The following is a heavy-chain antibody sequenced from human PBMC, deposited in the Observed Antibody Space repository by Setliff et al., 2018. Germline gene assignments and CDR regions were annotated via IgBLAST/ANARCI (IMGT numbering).Heavy chain of an antibody. V-gene: IGHV4-59*08. CDR2: FYHSASS. CDR1: GGSISSDY. Sequence: PSETLSLTSNVSGGSISSDYWSWIRQPPGKALEWIGYFYHSASSNYNPSLKGRVTMSADTSKNQLYLSLTSVSVADTAMYYCARSHYYASGNSHYYYMDVWGKGTEVTVSS. CDR3: ARSHYYASGNSHYYYMDV. D-gene: IGHD3-10*01. J-gene: IGHJ6*03.